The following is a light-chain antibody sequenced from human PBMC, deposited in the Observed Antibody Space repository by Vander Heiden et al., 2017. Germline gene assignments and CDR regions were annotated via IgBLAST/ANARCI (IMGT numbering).Light chain of an antibody. CDR2: QDS. CDR1: KLGAKY. J-gene: IGLJ2*01. CDR3: QAWDSSTDVV. Sequence: SYELTRPPPVSVSPGQTASIPCSGDKLGAKYACWYQQKPGQSPVLVIYQDSKRPSGIPERFSGSNSGNTATLTISGTQAMDEADYYCQAWDSSTDVVFGGGTKLTVL. V-gene: IGLV3-1*01.